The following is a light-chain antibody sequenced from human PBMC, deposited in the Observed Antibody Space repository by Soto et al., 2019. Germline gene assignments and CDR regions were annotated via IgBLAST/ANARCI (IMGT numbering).Light chain of an antibody. J-gene: IGLJ1*01. V-gene: IGLV2-14*03. CDR3: NPYTSATTLRGV. CDR1: STNVGGGPY. CDR2: EGS. Sequence: SAPTQPASVSGSLGPSVSISCTGTSTNVGGGPYVSWYQQYPGKSPKLIICEGSSRPSGGSDRLSVSKSRNTACLTISGLQAEDEADYYCNPYTSATTLRGVFGVGTKVTAL.